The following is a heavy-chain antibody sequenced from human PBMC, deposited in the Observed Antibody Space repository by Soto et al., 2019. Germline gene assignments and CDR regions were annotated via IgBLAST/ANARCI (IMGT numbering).Heavy chain of an antibody. CDR1: GFTFDDYA. CDR2: ISWNSGSI. CDR3: AKDRGLVLSLDFDY. D-gene: IGHD6-19*01. V-gene: IGHV3-9*01. J-gene: IGHJ4*02. Sequence: EVQLVESGGGLVQPGRSLRLSCAASGFTFDDYAMHWVRQSPGKGLEWVSGISWNSGSIGYADSVKGRFTISRDNAKNSLYLQMNSLRAEDTALYYCAKDRGLVLSLDFDYGGQGTLVTVSS.